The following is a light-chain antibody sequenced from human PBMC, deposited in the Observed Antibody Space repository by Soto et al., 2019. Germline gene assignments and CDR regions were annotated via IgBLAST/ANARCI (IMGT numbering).Light chain of an antibody. V-gene: IGLV2-14*01. CDR2: QVT. CDR3: SSYTDSSNYV. CDR1: SXDLAIYNY. Sequence: QSALTQPASVSGSPGQSITISCTGTSXDLAIYNYVSWYQQQPGKAPKLMIYQVTNRPSGVSNRFSGSRSGNTASLTISGLQAEDEADYYCSSYTDSSNYVFGTGTKGTVL. J-gene: IGLJ1*01.